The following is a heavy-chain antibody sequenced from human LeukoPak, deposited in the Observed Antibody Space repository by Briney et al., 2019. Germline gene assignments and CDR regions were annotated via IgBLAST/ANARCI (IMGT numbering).Heavy chain of an antibody. Sequence: PGGSLRLSCAASGFTFSSFWMHWVRQAPGKGLVWVSRINSVGSSTSYADSVKGRFTISRDNAKNTLYLQMNSLRAEDTAVYYCERERTSGWDAFDFWGQGTLVTVSS. V-gene: IGHV3-74*01. D-gene: IGHD6-19*01. J-gene: IGHJ4*02. CDR1: GFTFSSFW. CDR3: ERERTSGWDAFDF. CDR2: INSVGSST.